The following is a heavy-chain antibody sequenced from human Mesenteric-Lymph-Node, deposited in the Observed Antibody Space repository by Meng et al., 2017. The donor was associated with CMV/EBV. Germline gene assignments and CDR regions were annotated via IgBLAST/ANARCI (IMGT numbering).Heavy chain of an antibody. CDR2: IYHSGSI. CDR3: ANTGDELMWYFDL. D-gene: IGHD7-27*01. V-gene: IGHV4-4*02. CDR1: GGSISSSNW. Sequence: AVSGGSISSSNWWSWVRQPPGKGLEWIGEIYHSGSINYNPSLKSRVTISADKPKNQFSLKVSPVTAADTAVYYCANTGDELMWYFDLWGRGTLVTVSS. J-gene: IGHJ2*01.